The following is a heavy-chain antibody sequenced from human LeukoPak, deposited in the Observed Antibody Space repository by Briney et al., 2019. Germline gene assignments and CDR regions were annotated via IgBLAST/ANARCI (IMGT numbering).Heavy chain of an antibody. Sequence: SQTLSLTCTLSAASIAGYYWSWIRQPAGQSPEWIGRIHTSGTTNYNPAFKSRVLMSVDTSDKQFSLNVSSVTAADTAVYYCARMPPVRGVRNFYFYYYVDVWGRGTTVTVSS. CDR3: ARMPPVRGVRNFYFYYYVDV. V-gene: IGHV4-4*07. D-gene: IGHD3-10*01. CDR1: AASIAGYY. J-gene: IGHJ6*03. CDR2: IHTSGTT.